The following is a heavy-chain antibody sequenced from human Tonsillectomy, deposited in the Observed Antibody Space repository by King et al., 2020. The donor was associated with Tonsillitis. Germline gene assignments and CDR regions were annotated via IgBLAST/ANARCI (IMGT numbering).Heavy chain of an antibody. V-gene: IGHV3-30*01. CDR2: ISYDGSNK. D-gene: IGHD3-10*01. J-gene: IGHJ4*02. Sequence: VQLVESGGGVVQPGRSLRLSCAASGFTFSSYAMHWVRQAPGKGLEWVAVISYDGSNKYYADSVKGRFTISRDNSKNTLYLQMNSLGAEDTAVYYCARGGGYGSGSYYFDYWGQGTLVTVSS. CDR3: ARGGGYGSGSYYFDY. CDR1: GFTFSSYA.